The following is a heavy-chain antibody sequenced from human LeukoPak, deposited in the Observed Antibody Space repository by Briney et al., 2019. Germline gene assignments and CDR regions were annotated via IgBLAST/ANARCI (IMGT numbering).Heavy chain of an antibody. CDR1: GFTFSSYW. Sequence: GGSLRLSCAASGFTFSSYWMHWVRQAPGKGLVWVSRINSDGSSASYADSVKGRFTISRDNAKNSLYLQMNSLRAEDTAVYYCARGYSSSWYPNYYYYMDVWGKGTTVTISS. CDR2: INSDGSSA. V-gene: IGHV3-74*01. J-gene: IGHJ6*03. CDR3: ARGYSSSWYPNYYYYMDV. D-gene: IGHD6-13*01.